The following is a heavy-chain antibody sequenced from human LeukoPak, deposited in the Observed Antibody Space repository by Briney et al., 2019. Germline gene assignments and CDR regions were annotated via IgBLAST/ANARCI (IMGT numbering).Heavy chain of an antibody. Sequence: GGSLRLSCSASGFTFSSYAMHWVRKAPGKGLESVSAISTNGGSTYYADSVKGRFTISRDNSKNTLYLQMSSLRADDTAVYHCVKESIAGQPAGDSGYWGQGTLVTVSS. J-gene: IGHJ4*02. CDR3: VKESIAGQPAGDSGY. CDR1: GFTFSSYA. CDR2: ISTNGGST. D-gene: IGHD1-20*01. V-gene: IGHV3-64D*06.